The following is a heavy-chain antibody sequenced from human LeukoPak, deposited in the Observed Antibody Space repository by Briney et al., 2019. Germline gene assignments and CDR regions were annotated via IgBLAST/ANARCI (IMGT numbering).Heavy chain of an antibody. V-gene: IGHV3-30*18. J-gene: IGHJ4*02. CDR1: GFTFSTFG. Sequence: GGSLRLSCAASGFTFSTFGIHWVRQAPGKGLEWVAVISYDGSNKYYADSVKGRFTISRDNSKNTLYLQMNSLRAEDTAVYYCAKDSQGYDFWSGYFLFGGQGTLVTVSS. D-gene: IGHD3-3*01. CDR2: ISYDGSNK. CDR3: AKDSQGYDFWSGYFLF.